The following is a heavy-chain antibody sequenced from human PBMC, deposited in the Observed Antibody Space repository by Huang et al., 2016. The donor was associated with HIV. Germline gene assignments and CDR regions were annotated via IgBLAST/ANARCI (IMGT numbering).Heavy chain of an antibody. CDR1: GFTFSRYG. J-gene: IGHJ3*02. CDR3: TRDQVVEDRTTNALDI. Sequence: QVQLVESGGGVVQPGRSLRLSCAASGFTFSRYGMHWVRQAPGKGMAWVAVKSYDGSQEYYADSVRGRFTISRDNSEDTVYLQMNSLRPEDTAVYYCTRDQVVEDRTTNALDIWGQGTKVTVFS. D-gene: IGHD1-1*01. CDR2: KSYDGSQE. V-gene: IGHV3-30*03.